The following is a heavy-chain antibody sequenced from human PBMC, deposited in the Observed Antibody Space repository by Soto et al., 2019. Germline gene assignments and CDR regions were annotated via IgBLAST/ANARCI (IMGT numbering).Heavy chain of an antibody. CDR1: GFPFSSYS. J-gene: IGHJ5*02. Sequence: GGSLRLSCAASGFPFSSYSMSWVRQAPGKGLEWVSGISGSGDSTYYADSVKGRFTISVDTSKNQFSLKLTSVTAADTAVYYCARDPAPWGQGTLVTVSS. CDR2: ISGSGDST. CDR3: ARDPAP. V-gene: IGHV3-23*01.